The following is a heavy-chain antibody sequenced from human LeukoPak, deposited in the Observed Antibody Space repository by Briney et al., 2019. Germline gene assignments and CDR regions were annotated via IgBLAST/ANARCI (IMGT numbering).Heavy chain of an antibody. Sequence: GGSLRLSCAASGFTFSSYWMSWVRQAPGKGLEWVANIKQDGSEKYYVDSVKGRFTISRDNAKNSLYLQMNSLRAEDTAVYYCARDGDSSGYYGGYYYYYGMDVWGQGTTVTVSS. CDR2: IKQDGSEK. CDR1: GFTFSSYW. J-gene: IGHJ6*02. D-gene: IGHD3-22*01. CDR3: ARDGDSSGYYGGYYYYYGMDV. V-gene: IGHV3-7*01.